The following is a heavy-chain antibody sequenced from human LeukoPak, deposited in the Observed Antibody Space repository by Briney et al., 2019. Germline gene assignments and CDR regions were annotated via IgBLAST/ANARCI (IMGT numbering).Heavy chain of an antibody. CDR3: ATKNLGWVPAAQTYYYYYMDV. Sequence: ASVKVSCKVSGYTLTELSMHWVRQAPGKGLEWMGGFDPEDGETIYAQKFQGRVTMTEDTSTDTAYMELSSLRSEDTAVYYCATKNLGWVPAAQTYYYYYMDVWGKGTTVTVSS. D-gene: IGHD2-2*01. V-gene: IGHV1-24*01. J-gene: IGHJ6*03. CDR2: FDPEDGET. CDR1: GYTLTELS.